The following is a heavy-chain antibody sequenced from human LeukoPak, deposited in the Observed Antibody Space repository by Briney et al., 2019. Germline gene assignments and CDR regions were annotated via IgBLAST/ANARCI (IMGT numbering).Heavy chain of an antibody. CDR1: GFTFSGFW. CDR3: ARSSYSSSSSV. V-gene: IGHV3-7*03. CDR2: INSDGSEG. D-gene: IGHD6-6*01. J-gene: IGHJ3*01. Sequence: GGSLRLSCAVSGFTFSGFWMSWSRQAPGKGLEWVASINSDGSEGYYADVVKGRFTISRDNAKNSLYLQISSLRAEDTAVYYCARSSYSSSSSVWGQGTMVTVSS.